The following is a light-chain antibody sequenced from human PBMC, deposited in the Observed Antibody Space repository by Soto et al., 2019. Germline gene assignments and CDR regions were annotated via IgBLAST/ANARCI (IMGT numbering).Light chain of an antibody. CDR1: NSDVGGYNY. J-gene: IGLJ2*01. Sequence: QSALTQPASVSGSPGQSITISCTGTNSDVGGYNYVSWYQHHPGKAPQLMIYEVSNRPSGVSNRFSGSKSGNTASLTISGLQAEDEADYYCSSYTSSSTLVVFGGGTKLTVL. CDR2: EVS. V-gene: IGLV2-14*01. CDR3: SSYTSSSTLVV.